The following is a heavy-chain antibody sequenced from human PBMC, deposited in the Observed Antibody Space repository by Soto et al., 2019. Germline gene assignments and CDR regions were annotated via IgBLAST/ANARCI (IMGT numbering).Heavy chain of an antibody. CDR2: IDIGGNT. CDR1: GFSVTNNY. V-gene: IGHV3-66*01. J-gene: IGHJ4*02. Sequence: EVQVVESGGGLVQPGGSLRLSCAASGFSVTNNYMNWVRQAPGKGLEWVSIIDIGGNTYYADSVKDRFTISRDNSRNTLYRHMDSLRADDTAVYYCARGRGSTGYLGREHYFDYWGQGTLVTVSP. CDR3: ARGRGSTGYLGREHYFDY. D-gene: IGHD2-2*01.